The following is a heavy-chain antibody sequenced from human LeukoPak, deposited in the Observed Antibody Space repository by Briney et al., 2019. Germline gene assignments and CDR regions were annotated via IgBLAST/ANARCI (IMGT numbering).Heavy chain of an antibody. V-gene: IGHV4-34*01. CDR2: INHSGSS. J-gene: IGHJ5*02. D-gene: IGHD1-26*01. Sequence: SETLSLTCAVYVESFRGYYWSWIRQPPGKGLEWIGEINHSGSSNYNASLKSRVTISLDTSKKQSSLKLSSVTAADTAVYYCARGGGSYSSIYGDWFDPWGQGTLVTVSS. CDR1: VESFRGYY. CDR3: ARGGGSYSSIYGDWFDP.